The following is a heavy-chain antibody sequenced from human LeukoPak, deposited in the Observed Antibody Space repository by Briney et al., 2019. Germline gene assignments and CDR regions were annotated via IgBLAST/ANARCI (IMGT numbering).Heavy chain of an antibody. D-gene: IGHD2-15*01. CDR1: GFTFSSYG. CDR2: ISYDGSNK. J-gene: IGHJ4*02. Sequence: GGSLRLSCAASGFTFSSYGMRWVRQAPGKGLEWVAVISYDGSNKYNADSVKGRFTISRDNSKNTLYLQMNSLRAEDTAVYYCAKDDHCSGGSCTTPNDYWGQGTLVTVSS. CDR3: AKDDHCSGGSCTTPNDY. V-gene: IGHV3-30*18.